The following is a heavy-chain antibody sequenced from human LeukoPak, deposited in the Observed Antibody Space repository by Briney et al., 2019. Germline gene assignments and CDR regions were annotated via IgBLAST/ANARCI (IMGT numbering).Heavy chain of an antibody. V-gene: IGHV3-21*01. CDR1: GFTFISYA. CDR3: ARDPDDGAFDI. Sequence: GGSLRLSCAASGFTFISYAMSWVRQAPGKGLEWVSSISSSSSYIYYADSVKGRFTISRDNAKNSLYLQMNSLRAEDTAVYYCARDPDDGAFDIWGQGTMVTVSS. D-gene: IGHD1-14*01. CDR2: ISSSSSYI. J-gene: IGHJ3*02.